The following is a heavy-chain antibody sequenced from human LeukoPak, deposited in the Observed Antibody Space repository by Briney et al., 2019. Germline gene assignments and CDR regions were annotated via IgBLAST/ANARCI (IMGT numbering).Heavy chain of an antibody. V-gene: IGHV1-8*03. CDR1: GYTFTSYD. D-gene: IGHD4-17*01. J-gene: IGHJ4*02. CDR2: MNPNSGNT. CDR3: ARDAQTAEGDDYGDPGYFDY. Sequence: GASVKVSCKASGYTFTSYDINWVRQATGQGLEWMGWMNPNSGNTGYAQKFQGRVTITRNTSISTAYMELSSLRSEDTAVYYCARDAQTAEGDDYGDPGYFDYWGQGTLVTVSS.